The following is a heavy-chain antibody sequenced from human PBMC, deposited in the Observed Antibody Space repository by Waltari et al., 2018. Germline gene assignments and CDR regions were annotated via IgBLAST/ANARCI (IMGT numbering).Heavy chain of an antibody. J-gene: IGHJ6*03. Sequence: EVQLVESGGGLVQPGGSLRLSCAASGFTFSSYWMSWVRQAPGKGLEWVANRKQEGSEKYYVDSVKGRFTISRDNAKNSLYLQMNSLRAEDTAVYYCARVGYCSSTSCYSYMDVWGKGTTVTISS. CDR1: GFTFSSYW. V-gene: IGHV3-7*01. D-gene: IGHD2-2*01. CDR2: RKQEGSEK. CDR3: ARVGYCSSTSCYSYMDV.